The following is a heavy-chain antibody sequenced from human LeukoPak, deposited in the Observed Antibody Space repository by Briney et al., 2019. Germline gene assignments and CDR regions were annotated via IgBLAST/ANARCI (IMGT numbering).Heavy chain of an antibody. CDR2: VNGDGTTT. CDR3: ASLPVAAAGTSFVPEDY. Sequence: QPGGSLRLSCAASGFTFSNYFMHWVRQGPGKGLVWVSRVNGDGTTTNYADSVKGRFTTSRDNAKNTLYLQMNSLRAEDTAVYYCASLPVAAAGTSFVPEDYWGQGTLVTVSS. CDR1: GFTFSNYF. V-gene: IGHV3-74*01. J-gene: IGHJ4*02. D-gene: IGHD6-13*01.